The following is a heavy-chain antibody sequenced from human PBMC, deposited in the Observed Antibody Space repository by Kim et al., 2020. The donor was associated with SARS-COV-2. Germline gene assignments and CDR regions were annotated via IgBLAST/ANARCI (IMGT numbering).Heavy chain of an antibody. J-gene: IGHJ6*03. CDR3: VRIYARYYYYYMDV. D-gene: IGHD3-16*01. V-gene: IGHV4-39*01. Sequence: SETLSLTCSVSGCSITRSDYQWGWIRRAPVKGLELSGDISFIGRPHSHPFLKSRVTVAIDTSKNQLSLNLSSVTAADTAVYYCVRIYARYYYYYMDVWGKGTTVTVSS. CDR2: ISFIGRP. CDR1: GCSITRSDYQ.